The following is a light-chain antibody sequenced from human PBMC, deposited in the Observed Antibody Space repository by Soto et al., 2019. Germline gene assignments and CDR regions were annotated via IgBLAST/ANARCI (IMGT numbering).Light chain of an antibody. J-gene: IGKJ5*01. V-gene: IGKV3-11*01. Sequence: EIVLTQSPATLSLSPGERATLSCRASQSVSSYLAWYQQKPGQTPRLLMYDVSNRATGIPARFSASGSGTDFTLTINRLEPLDFVVYYCHQCSNWPNAFGQGTLLEIK. CDR3: HQCSNWPNA. CDR1: QSVSSY. CDR2: DVS.